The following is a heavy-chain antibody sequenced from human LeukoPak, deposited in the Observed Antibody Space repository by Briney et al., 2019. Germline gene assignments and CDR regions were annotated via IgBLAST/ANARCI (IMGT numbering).Heavy chain of an antibody. Sequence: ASVKVSCKASGYTFTSYDINWVRQATGQGLEWMGWMNPNSGNTGYAQKFQGRVTITRNTSKSTAYMELSSLRSEDTAVYYCARVRRPRMPSPYYYDSSGYTGDAFDIWGQGTMVTVSS. CDR2: MNPNSGNT. CDR1: GYTFTSYD. V-gene: IGHV1-8*03. D-gene: IGHD3-22*01. CDR3: ARVRRPRMPSPYYYDSSGYTGDAFDI. J-gene: IGHJ3*02.